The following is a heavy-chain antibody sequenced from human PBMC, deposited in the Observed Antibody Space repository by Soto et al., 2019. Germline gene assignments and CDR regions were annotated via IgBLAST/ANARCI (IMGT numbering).Heavy chain of an antibody. Sequence: SETLSLTCTVSGGSIRVPTSYWGWIRQSPGKGLEWIGNIYYSGSTYSNASLETRVTISDDKSKNQFPLKLTSVTAADTAVYYCARGVCSGGSCEGAVEVWGQGTTVTVSS. V-gene: IGHV4-39*06. D-gene: IGHD2-15*01. CDR1: GGSIRVPTSY. CDR2: IYYSGST. J-gene: IGHJ6*02. CDR3: ARGVCSGGSCEGAVEV.